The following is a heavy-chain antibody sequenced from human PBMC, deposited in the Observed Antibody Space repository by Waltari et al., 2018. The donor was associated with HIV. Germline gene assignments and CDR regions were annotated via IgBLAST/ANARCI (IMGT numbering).Heavy chain of an antibody. J-gene: IGHJ3*02. CDR1: GGSISTYY. Sequence: QVQLQESGPGLVQPSSALSLTCAVSGGSISTYYLTWMPQSPGKGREWIGYINYNEKTSYNPALKTRVTISVDKSRNQFVLRLNSMTAADTGVYFCAREAWGPRALDIWGRGTVVTVSS. V-gene: IGHV4-59*01. D-gene: IGHD3-16*01. CDR3: AREAWGPRALDI. CDR2: INYNEKT.